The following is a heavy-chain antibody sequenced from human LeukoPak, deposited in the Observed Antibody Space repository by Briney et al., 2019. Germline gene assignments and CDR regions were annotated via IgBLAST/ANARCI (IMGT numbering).Heavy chain of an antibody. CDR1: GFTFSSYA. CDR2: ISSNGGST. CDR3: ARRIAAAGTWYFDY. D-gene: IGHD6-13*01. Sequence: GESLRLSCAASGFTFSSYAMHWVRQAPGKGLEYVSAISSNGGSTYYANSVKGRFTISRDNSKNTLYLQMGSLRAEDMAVYYCARRIAAAGTWYFDYWGQGTLVTVSS. V-gene: IGHV3-64*01. J-gene: IGHJ4*02.